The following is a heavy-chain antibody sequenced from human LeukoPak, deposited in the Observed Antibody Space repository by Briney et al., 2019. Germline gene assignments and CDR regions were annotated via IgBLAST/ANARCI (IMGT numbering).Heavy chain of an antibody. Sequence: GGSLRLSCATSGFSFSSAWMSRVRQAPGKGLEWVGRIKSKSDGGTTDYAAPVKGRFTISRDDSRNTLYLQINNLKTEDTAVYYCREWNVDFDYWGQGTLVTVSP. J-gene: IGHJ4*02. CDR1: GFSFSSAW. CDR2: IKSKSDGGTT. V-gene: IGHV3-15*01. CDR3: REWNVDFDY. D-gene: IGHD1-1*01.